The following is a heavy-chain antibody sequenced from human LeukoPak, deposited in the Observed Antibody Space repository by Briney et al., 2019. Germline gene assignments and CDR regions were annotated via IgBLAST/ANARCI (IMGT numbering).Heavy chain of an antibody. CDR1: HGSISSSSYY. Sequence: SETLSLTCSVSHGSISSSSYYWVWIRQPPGKGLEWIGSVYYIGSTYYNPSLDNRVTISVETSKSQFSLMLTSVTAADTAMYYCVRHHQGGSSWYFAFDIWGHGTMVTVSS. D-gene: IGHD6-13*01. J-gene: IGHJ3*02. CDR3: VRHHQGGSSWYFAFDI. V-gene: IGHV4-39*01. CDR2: VYYIGST.